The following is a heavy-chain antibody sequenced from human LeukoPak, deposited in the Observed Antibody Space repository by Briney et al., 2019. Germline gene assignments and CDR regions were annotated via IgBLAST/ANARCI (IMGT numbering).Heavy chain of an antibody. D-gene: IGHD3-9*01. V-gene: IGHV3-30*18. CDR3: AKGGGLRYFDWLSIEDY. CDR2: ISYDGSNK. Sequence: GGSLRLSCAAPGFTFSSYWMHWVRQAPGKGLEWVAVISYDGSNKYYADSVKGRFTISRDNSKNTLYLQMNSLRAEDTAVYYCAKGGGLRYFDWLSIEDYWGQGTLVTVSS. CDR1: GFTFSSYW. J-gene: IGHJ4*02.